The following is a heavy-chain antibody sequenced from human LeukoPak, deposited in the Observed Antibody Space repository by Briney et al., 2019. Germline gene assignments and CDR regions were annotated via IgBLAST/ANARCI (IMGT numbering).Heavy chain of an antibody. D-gene: IGHD5-18*01. CDR2: IYYSGST. Sequence: PSETLSLTCTVSGGSISSYCWSWIRQPPGKGLEWIGYIYYSGSTNYNPSLKSRVTISVDTSKNQFSLKLSSVTAADTAVYYCARRPRGYSYGYYFDYWGQGTLVTVSS. CDR1: GGSISSYC. J-gene: IGHJ4*02. V-gene: IGHV4-59*08. CDR3: ARRPRGYSYGYYFDY.